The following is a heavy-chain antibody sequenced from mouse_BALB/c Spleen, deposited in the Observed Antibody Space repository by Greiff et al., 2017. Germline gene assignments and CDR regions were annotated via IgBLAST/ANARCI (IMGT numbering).Heavy chain of an antibody. J-gene: IGHJ1*01. CDR2: IDPANGNT. Sequence: VQLKQSGAELVKPGASVKLSCTASGFNIKDTYMHWVKQRPEQGLEWIGRIDPANGNTKYDPKFQGKATITADTSSNTAYLQLSSLTSEDTAVYYCARSYRYYWYFDVWGAGTTVTVSS. CDR1: GFNIKDTY. V-gene: IGHV14-3*02. CDR3: ARSYRYYWYFDV. D-gene: IGHD2-14*01.